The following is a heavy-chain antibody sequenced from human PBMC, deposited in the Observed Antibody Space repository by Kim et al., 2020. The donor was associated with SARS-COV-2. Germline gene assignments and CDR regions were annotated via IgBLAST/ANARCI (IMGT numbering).Heavy chain of an antibody. Sequence: VKGRFTTTRDNSKNTLYLQMNSLRAEDTAVYYCAKDISGIRDKYNWFDPWGQGTLVTVSS. V-gene: IGHV3-23*01. CDR3: AKDISGIRDKYNWFDP. J-gene: IGHJ5*02. D-gene: IGHD1-26*01.